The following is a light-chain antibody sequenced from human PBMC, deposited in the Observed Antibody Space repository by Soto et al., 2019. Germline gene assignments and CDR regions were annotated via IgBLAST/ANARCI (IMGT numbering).Light chain of an antibody. Sequence: DIQMTQSPSSLSASVGDRVTITCRASQSISGYLSWYYQRPGKAPKLLISAASTLQSGVPSRFSGSGSGTDFTLTISSLQPEDSATYYCRQSYTLPYTFDQGTKLEVK. CDR1: QSISGY. CDR3: RQSYTLPYT. J-gene: IGKJ2*01. V-gene: IGKV1-39*01. CDR2: AAS.